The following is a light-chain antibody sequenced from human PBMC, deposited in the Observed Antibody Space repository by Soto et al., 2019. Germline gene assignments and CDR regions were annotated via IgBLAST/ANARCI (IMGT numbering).Light chain of an antibody. Sequence: QSVLTQPPSVSGAPGQRVTISCTGSSSNIGAGYDVHWYQQLPGTAPKLLISSNSNRPSGVPDRFSGSKSGTSASLAITGLQAVDGADYYCQSYDSSLSGYVVGTGTKVTVL. J-gene: IGLJ1*01. CDR2: SNS. V-gene: IGLV1-40*01. CDR1: SSNIGAGYD. CDR3: QSYDSSLSGYV.